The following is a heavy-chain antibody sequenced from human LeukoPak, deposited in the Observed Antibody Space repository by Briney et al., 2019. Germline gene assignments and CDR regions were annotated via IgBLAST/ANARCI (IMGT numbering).Heavy chain of an antibody. V-gene: IGHV3-23*01. CDR3: AKDSGRGFGELDY. D-gene: IGHD3-10*01. CDR2: ISGSGGST. J-gene: IGHJ4*02. Sequence: GGSLRFSCAASGFTFSSYAMHWVRQAPGKGLEWVSAISGSGGSTYYADSVKGRFTISRDNSKNTLYLQMNSLRAEDTAVYYCAKDSGRGFGELDYWGQGTLVTVSS. CDR1: GFTFSSYA.